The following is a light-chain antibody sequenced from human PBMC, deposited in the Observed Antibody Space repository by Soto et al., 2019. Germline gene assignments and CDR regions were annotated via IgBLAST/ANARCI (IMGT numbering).Light chain of an antibody. Sequence: EIVMTQSPATLSVSPGERATLSCRASQSVSSNLAWYQQKPGQAPRLLIYGATTRATGLPARFSGSGSGTEFTLTISRLQSEDFAVYYCQQYNNWPGTFGQGTNVDIK. J-gene: IGKJ1*01. CDR1: QSVSSN. CDR3: QQYNNWPGT. CDR2: GAT. V-gene: IGKV3-15*01.